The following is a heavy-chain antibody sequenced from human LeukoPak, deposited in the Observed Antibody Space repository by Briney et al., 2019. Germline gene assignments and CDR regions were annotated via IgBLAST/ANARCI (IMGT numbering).Heavy chain of an antibody. CDR3: APESTNVAGS. CDR2: IQYDGTNT. V-gene: IGHV3-30*02. CDR1: GFTFSNYG. Sequence: GGSLTLSCAASGFTFSNYGMNWVRQAPGKGLEWLTFIQYDGTNTYYRDSVKGRFTISRDNSKNTLFLQMHGLRPEDTAVYYCAPESTNVAGSWGQGTLVIVSS. J-gene: IGHJ4*02. D-gene: IGHD1-1*01.